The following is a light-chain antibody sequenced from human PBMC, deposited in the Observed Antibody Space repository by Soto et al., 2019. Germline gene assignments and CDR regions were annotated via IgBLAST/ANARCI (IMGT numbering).Light chain of an antibody. CDR1: QSVSSN. CDR2: GAS. Sequence: EIVTTQSPAALCVPPVQRATLSCRASQSVSSNLAWYQQKPGQAPRLLIYGASTRATGIPARFSGSGSGTEFTLTISRLQSEDFAVYYRQQYNNRPFVGGGTKVEIK. V-gene: IGKV3-15*01. J-gene: IGKJ4*01. CDR3: QQYNNRPF.